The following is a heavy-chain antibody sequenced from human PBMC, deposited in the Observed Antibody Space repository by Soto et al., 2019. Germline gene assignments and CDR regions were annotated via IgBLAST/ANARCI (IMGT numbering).Heavy chain of an antibody. CDR1: GYPFTSYT. D-gene: IGHD6-13*01. Sequence: QVQLVQSGAEVRKPGASVRISCKTSGYPFTSYTIYWVRQAPGQRLEWMGWVSAVNANTKYSQKFQGRITLVSDTSASAVYMELNSLTSEDTAIYYCARGRLYSTSWYFDYWGQGTLVTVSS. J-gene: IGHJ4*02. V-gene: IGHV1-3*01. CDR2: VSAVNANT. CDR3: ARGRLYSTSWYFDY.